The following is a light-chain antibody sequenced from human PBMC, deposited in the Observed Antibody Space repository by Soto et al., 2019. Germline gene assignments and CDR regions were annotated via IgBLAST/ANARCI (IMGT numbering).Light chain of an antibody. Sequence: LTQPASVSGSPGQSITISCTGTSSDVGGHNYVSWYQQHPGKAPKLMIYEVSNRPSGVSNRFSGSKSGNTASLTISGLQAEDEADYYCSSYTSSSTLVFGTGTKVTVL. CDR3: SSYTSSSTLV. V-gene: IGLV2-14*01. CDR1: SSDVGGHNY. J-gene: IGLJ1*01. CDR2: EVS.